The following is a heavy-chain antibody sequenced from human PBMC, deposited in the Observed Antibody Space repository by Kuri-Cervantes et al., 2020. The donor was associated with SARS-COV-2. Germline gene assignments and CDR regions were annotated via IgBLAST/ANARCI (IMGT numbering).Heavy chain of an antibody. D-gene: IGHD1-26*01. V-gene: IGHV3-11*03. CDR1: GFTFSDYY. CDR2: ISSSSSYT. CDR3: AVIQNSGSYSTRSSYFDY. Sequence: GGFLRLSCAASGFTFSDYYMSWIRQAPGKGLEWVSYISSSSSYTNYADSVKGRFTISRDNAKNSLYLQMNSLRAEDTAVYYCAVIQNSGSYSTRSSYFDYWGQGTLVTVSS. J-gene: IGHJ4*02.